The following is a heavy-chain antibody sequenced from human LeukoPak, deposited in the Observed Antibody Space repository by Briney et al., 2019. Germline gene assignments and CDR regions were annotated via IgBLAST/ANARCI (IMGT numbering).Heavy chain of an antibody. CDR2: INSDGSST. CDR3: ARDGSYEHFDY. V-gene: IGHV3-74*01. CDR1: GFTFSSYW. Sequence: GGSLRLSCAASGFTFSSYWMHWVRHAPGKGLVWVSRINSDGSSTSYADSVKGRFTISRDNAKNTLYLQMNSLRAEDTAVYYCARDGSYEHFDYWGQGTLVTVSS. J-gene: IGHJ4*02. D-gene: IGHD1-26*01.